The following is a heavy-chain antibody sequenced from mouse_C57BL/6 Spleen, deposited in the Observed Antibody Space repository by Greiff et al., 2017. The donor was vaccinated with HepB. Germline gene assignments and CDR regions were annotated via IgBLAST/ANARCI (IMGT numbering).Heavy chain of an antibody. V-gene: IGHV1-52*01. CDR3: ARCITVVATGYLDV. J-gene: IGHJ1*03. Sequence: QVQLQQPGAELVRPGASVKLSCKASGYTFTSYWMHWVKQRPVQGLEWIGNIDPSDSETHYNQKFKDKATLTVDKSSSTAYMQLSSLTSEDSAVYYCARCITVVATGYLDVWGTGTTGTVS. CDR1: GYTFTSYW. CDR2: IDPSDSET. D-gene: IGHD1-1*01.